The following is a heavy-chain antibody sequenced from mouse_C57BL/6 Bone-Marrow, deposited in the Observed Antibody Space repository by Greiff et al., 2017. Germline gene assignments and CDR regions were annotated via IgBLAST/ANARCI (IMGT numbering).Heavy chain of an antibody. D-gene: IGHD1-1*01. Sequence: EVMLVESGGDLVKPGGSLKLSCAASGFTFSSYGMSWVRQTPEKRLEWVANISSGGSYTYYPDSVKGRFTITRDNAKNTLYLQMSSLKSENTAMYYCARTSYYGSRNWYFDVWGTGTTVTVSS. V-gene: IGHV5-6*01. CDR1: GFTFSSYG. CDR2: ISSGGSYT. CDR3: ARTSYYGSRNWYFDV. J-gene: IGHJ1*03.